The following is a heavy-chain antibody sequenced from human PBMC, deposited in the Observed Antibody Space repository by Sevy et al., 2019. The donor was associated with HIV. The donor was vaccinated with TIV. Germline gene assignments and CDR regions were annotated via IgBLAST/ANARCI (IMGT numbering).Heavy chain of an antibody. CDR1: GGSISSSSYY. CDR3: ARQNIVVVVAATFNWFDP. V-gene: IGHV4-39*01. CDR2: IYYSGST. J-gene: IGHJ5*02. D-gene: IGHD2-15*01. Sequence: SETLSLTCTVSGGSISSSSYYWGWIRQPPGKGLEWIGSIYYSGSTYYNPSLKSRVTISVHTSKNQFSLKLSSVTAADTAVYYCARQNIVVVVAATFNWFDPWGQGTLITVSA.